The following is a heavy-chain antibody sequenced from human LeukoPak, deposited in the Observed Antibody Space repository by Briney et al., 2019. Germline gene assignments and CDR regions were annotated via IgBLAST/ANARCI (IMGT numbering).Heavy chain of an antibody. D-gene: IGHD1-1*01. CDR1: GGNFSSCA. J-gene: IGHJ3*02. V-gene: IGHV1-69*05. Sequence: ASVKVSCKASGGNFSSCAISWVRQAPGRALAWMGGSIPTFGTDTHAQKFQGRVTITTDECTSTAYMELSNLRSEDTAVYYCARDCTTGTRVVFDIWGQGTMVTVSS. CDR3: ARDCTTGTRVVFDI. CDR2: SIPTFGTD.